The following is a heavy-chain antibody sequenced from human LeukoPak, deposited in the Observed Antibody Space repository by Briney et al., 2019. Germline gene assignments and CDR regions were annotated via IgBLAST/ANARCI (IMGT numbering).Heavy chain of an antibody. D-gene: IGHD2-15*01. CDR2: ISGNGGDT. CDR3: ARGRGGSSYDAFDI. CDR1: GFTFSSYA. V-gene: IGHV3-23*01. J-gene: IGHJ3*02. Sequence: GGSLRLSCAASGFTFSSYAMSWVRQAPGKGLEWVSAISGNGGDTFYADSVKGRFTFSRDNSKNTLYLQMNSLRAEDTAVYYCARGRGGSSYDAFDICGQGTMVTVSS.